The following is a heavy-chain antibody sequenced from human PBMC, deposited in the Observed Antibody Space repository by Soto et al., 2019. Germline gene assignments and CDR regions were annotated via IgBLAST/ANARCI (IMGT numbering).Heavy chain of an antibody. CDR2: INPSGGST. D-gene: IGHD2-21*02. Sequence: ASVKVSCKASGYTFTSYYMHWVRQAPGQGLEWMGIINPSGGSTSYAQKFQGRVTMTRDTSTSTVYMELSSLRSEDTAVYYCARVLEVTSEWENWFDPWGQGTLVTVSS. J-gene: IGHJ5*02. V-gene: IGHV1-46*01. CDR3: ARVLEVTSEWENWFDP. CDR1: GYTFTSYY.